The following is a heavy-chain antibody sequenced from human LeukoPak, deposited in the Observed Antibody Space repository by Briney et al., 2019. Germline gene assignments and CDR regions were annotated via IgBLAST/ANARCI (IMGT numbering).Heavy chain of an antibody. CDR3: ARLPRGTQPPDYCQN. J-gene: IGHJ1*01. CDR2: IYTSGST. Sequence: SETLSLTCTVSGGSINSYYWGWIRQPAGKGLEWISRIYTSGSTNYNPSLKSRVTMSVDTSKNQFSLNLTSVTAADTAVYYCARLPRGTQPPDYCQNWGQGTLVTVSS. D-gene: IGHD1-1*01. CDR1: GGSINSYY. V-gene: IGHV4-4*07.